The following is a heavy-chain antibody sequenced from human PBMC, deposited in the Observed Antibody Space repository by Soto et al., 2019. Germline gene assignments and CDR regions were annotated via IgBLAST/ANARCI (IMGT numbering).Heavy chain of an antibody. V-gene: IGHV1-46*01. J-gene: IGHJ4*02. CDR1: GYSFFSYY. Sequence: EASVKVSCKASGYSFFSYYIHWVRQAPGQGLEWMGRFLASGGNTFYAQRFRGRVSMTRDTSSTNTASLELTSLTSDDTAVYYCARGGATIFGVIDSWGQGTRVTVSS. D-gene: IGHD3-3*02. CDR3: ARGGATIFGVIDS. CDR2: FLASGGNT.